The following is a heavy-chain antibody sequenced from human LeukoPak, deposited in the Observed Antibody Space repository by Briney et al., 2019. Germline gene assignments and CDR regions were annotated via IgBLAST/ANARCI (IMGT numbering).Heavy chain of an antibody. J-gene: IGHJ3*02. CDR2: ISYDGSNK. Sequence: GRSLRLSRAASGFTFSSYGMHWVRQAPGKGLEWVAVISYDGSNKYYADSVKGRFTISRDNSKNTLYLQMNSLRAEDTAVYYCAREYSGRCIHAFHSWGQGTTVTVSS. V-gene: IGHV3-30*03. CDR1: GFTFSSYG. CDR3: AREYSGRCIHAFHS. D-gene: IGHD6-13*01.